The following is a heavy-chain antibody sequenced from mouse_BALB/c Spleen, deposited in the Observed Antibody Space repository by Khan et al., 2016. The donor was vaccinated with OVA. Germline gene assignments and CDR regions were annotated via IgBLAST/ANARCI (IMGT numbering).Heavy chain of an antibody. CDR2: VNPNNGDS. V-gene: IGHV1-26*01. CDR1: GYSFTLYY. D-gene: IGHD1-1*01. Sequence: VQLQQSGPDLVKPGASVRISCKASGYSFTLYYLTWVKQSHGESLEWIGRVNPNNGDSAYNQKFKDRATLTVDKSSNTAYMDFRSLTSEDSAVYYCARGYYFFASWGQGTLVTVSA. J-gene: IGHJ3*01. CDR3: ARGYYFFAS.